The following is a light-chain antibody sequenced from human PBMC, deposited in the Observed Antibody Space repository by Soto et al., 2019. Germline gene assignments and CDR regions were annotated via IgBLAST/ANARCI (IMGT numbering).Light chain of an antibody. J-gene: IGLJ1*01. CDR1: SSNFGINT. V-gene: IGLV1-44*01. Sequence: QSVLTQPPSASGTPGQRVTISCSGSSSNFGINTVNWYQQLPGTAPKLLIYSSNQRPSGVPDRFSGSKSGTSASLAISGPQSEDEAADDRAAWDASLKCPVCGTGTKLTV. CDR2: SSN. CDR3: AAWDASLKCPV.